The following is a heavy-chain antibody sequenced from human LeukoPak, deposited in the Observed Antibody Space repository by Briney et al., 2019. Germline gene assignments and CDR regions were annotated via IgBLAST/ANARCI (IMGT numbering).Heavy chain of an antibody. CDR3: ARHTHTYYYDSSGYYAYDY. Sequence: ASVKVSCKASGYTFTGSYMHWVRQAPGQGLEWMGWINPNSGGTNYAQKFQGRVTMTRDTSISTAYMELSRLRSDDTAVYYCARHTHTYYYDSSGYYAYDYWGQGTLVTVSS. CDR2: INPNSGGT. J-gene: IGHJ4*02. V-gene: IGHV1-2*02. CDR1: GYTFTGSY. D-gene: IGHD3-22*01.